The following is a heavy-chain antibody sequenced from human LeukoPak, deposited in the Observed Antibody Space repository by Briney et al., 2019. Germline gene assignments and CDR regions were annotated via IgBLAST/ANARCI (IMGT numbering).Heavy chain of an antibody. J-gene: IGHJ4*02. V-gene: IGHV4-61*02. CDR3: ARTPRDGYNWAHRDY. D-gene: IGHD5-24*01. Sequence: SETLSLTCTVSGGSISSGSYYWSWIRQPAGKGLEWIGRIYTSGSTNYNPSLKSRVTISVDTSKNQFSLKLSSVTAADTAVYYCARTPRDGYNWAHRDYWGQGTLVTVSS. CDR1: GGSISSGSYY. CDR2: IYTSGST.